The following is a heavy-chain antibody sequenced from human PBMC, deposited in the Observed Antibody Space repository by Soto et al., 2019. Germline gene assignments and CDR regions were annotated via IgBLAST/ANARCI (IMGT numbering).Heavy chain of an antibody. CDR3: AIGVVTNNWFDP. V-gene: IGHV4-39*01. D-gene: IGHD3-22*01. CDR2: IYYSGST. CDR1: GGSISSSSHY. Sequence: SETLSLTCTVSGGSISSSSHYWGWIRQPPGKGLEWIGSIYYSGSTYYNPSLKSRVTISVDTSKNQFSLKLSSVTAADTAVYYCAIGVVTNNWFDPWGQGTLVTVSS. J-gene: IGHJ5*02.